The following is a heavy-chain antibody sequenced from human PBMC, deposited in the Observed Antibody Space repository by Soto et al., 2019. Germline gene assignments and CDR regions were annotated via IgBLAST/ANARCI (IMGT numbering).Heavy chain of an antibody. D-gene: IGHD2-15*01. CDR1: GFTFSSYG. CDR3: ARVGYGGNTTLDY. Sequence: QVQLVESGGGVVQPGRSLRLSCAASGFTFSSYGMHWVRQAPGKGLEWVAVIWYDGSNKYYADSVKGRFTISRDNSKNTRYLQMNSLRAEDTAVYYCARVGYGGNTTLDYWGQGTLVTVSS. V-gene: IGHV3-33*01. CDR2: IWYDGSNK. J-gene: IGHJ4*02.